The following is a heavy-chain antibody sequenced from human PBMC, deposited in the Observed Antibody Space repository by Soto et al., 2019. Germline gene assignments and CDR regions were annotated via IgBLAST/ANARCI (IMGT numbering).Heavy chain of an antibody. D-gene: IGHD6-13*01. CDR3: ATVVAAAGRLNWFDP. CDR2: ISSSGSTI. J-gene: IGHJ5*02. CDR1: GFTFSDYY. V-gene: IGHV3-11*01. Sequence: GGSLRLSCAASGFTFSDYYMSWIRQAPGKGLEWVSYISSSGSTIYYADSVKGRFTISRDNAKNSLYLQMNSLRAEDTAVYYCATVVAAAGRLNWFDPWGQGTQVTVSS.